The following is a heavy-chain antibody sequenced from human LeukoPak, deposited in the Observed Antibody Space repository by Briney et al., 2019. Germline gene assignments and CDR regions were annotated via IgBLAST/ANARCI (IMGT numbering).Heavy chain of an antibody. CDR2: ISGSSSSSDGGAR. V-gene: IGHV3-48*02. Sequence: GGSLRLSCTASGFTFSTYSMNWVRQAPGRGLEWVSYISGSSSSSDGGARQYADSVKGRFTISRDNDKNSLYLQMNSLRDEDTAVYYCARDNGYRNGHAFDFWGQGTLVTVSS. J-gene: IGHJ4*02. CDR3: ARDNGYRNGHAFDF. D-gene: IGHD5-18*01. CDR1: GFTFSTYS.